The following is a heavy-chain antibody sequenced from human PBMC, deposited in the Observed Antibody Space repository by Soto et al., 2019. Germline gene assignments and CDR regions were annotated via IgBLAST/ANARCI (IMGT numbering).Heavy chain of an antibody. CDR3: AKGFQMDGRYCSSTSCSQETAFDI. V-gene: IGHV3-23*01. J-gene: IGHJ3*02. CDR2: ISGSGGST. D-gene: IGHD2-2*01. Sequence: GGSLRLSCAASGFTFSSYAMSWVRQAPGKGLEWVSAISGSGGSTYYADSVKGRFTISRDNSKNTRYLQMNSLRAEDTAVYYCAKGFQMDGRYCSSTSCSQETAFDIWGQGTMVTVSS. CDR1: GFTFSSYA.